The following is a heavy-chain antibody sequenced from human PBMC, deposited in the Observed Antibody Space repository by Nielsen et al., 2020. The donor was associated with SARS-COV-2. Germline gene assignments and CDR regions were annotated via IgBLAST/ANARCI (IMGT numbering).Heavy chain of an antibody. J-gene: IGHJ4*02. CDR1: GFTFSSYA. CDR3: ANQLWFGELSIDY. CDR2: ISGSGGST. Sequence: GGSLRLSCAASGFTFSSYAMSWVRQAPGKGLEWVSAISGSGGSTYYADSVKGRFTISRDNSKNTLYLQMNSLRAEDTAVYYCANQLWFGELSIDYWGQGTLVTVSS. D-gene: IGHD3-10*01. V-gene: IGHV3-23*01.